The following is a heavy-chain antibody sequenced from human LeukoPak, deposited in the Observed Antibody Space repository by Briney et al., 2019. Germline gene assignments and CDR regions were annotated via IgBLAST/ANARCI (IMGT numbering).Heavy chain of an antibody. J-gene: IGHJ4*02. CDR1: VYTFTGYY. D-gene: IGHD4-11*01. CDR3: ARDAIVRDYSNSDY. Sequence: ASVKVSCKASVYTFTGYYIHWVRQAPGRGLEWMGWINPNSGGTNYAQKFQGRVTMTRDTSISTAYMELSRLTSDDTAVYYCARDAIVRDYSNSDYWGQGTLVTVSS. CDR2: INPNSGGT. V-gene: IGHV1-2*02.